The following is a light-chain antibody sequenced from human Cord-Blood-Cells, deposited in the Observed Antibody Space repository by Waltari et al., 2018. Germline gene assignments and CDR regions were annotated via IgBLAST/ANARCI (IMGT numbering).Light chain of an antibody. CDR3: QQSYSTPLT. CDR2: AAS. V-gene: IGKV1-39*01. Sequence: DLQMTKSTSSLSASVGDRVTLTCRESQSISSYLNWYQQKPGKAPKLLIYAASSLQSGVPSRFSGSGSGTDFTLTISSLQPEDFATYYCQQSYSTPLTFGGGTKVEIK. J-gene: IGKJ4*01. CDR1: QSISSY.